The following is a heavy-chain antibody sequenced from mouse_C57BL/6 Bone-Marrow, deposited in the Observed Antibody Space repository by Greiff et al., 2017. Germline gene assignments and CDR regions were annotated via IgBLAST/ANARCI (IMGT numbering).Heavy chain of an antibody. D-gene: IGHD2-1*01. V-gene: IGHV1-26*01. J-gene: IGHJ2*01. CDR3: ASFPRYYAHY. CDR1: GYTFTDYY. Sequence: EVQLQQSGPELVKPGASVKISCKASGYTFTDYYMNWVKQSPGKSLEWIGDINPNNGGTSYNQKFKGKATLTVDKSSSTAYMELRSLTSEDSAVYYCASFPRYYAHYWGQGTTLTVSS. CDR2: INPNNGGT.